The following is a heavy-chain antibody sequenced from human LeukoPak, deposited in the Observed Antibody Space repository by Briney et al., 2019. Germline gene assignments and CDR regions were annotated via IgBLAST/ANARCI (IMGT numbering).Heavy chain of an antibody. CDR2: INPNSGGT. CDR3: ARWGRYYDFWSGSIDI. Sequence: ASLKVSCKASGYTFTGYYMHWVRQAPGQGLEWMGRINPNSGGTNYAQKFQGRVTMTRDTSISTAYMELSSLRSDDTAVYYCARWGRYYDFWSGSIDIWGQGTVVTVSS. V-gene: IGHV1-2*06. CDR1: GYTFTGYY. J-gene: IGHJ3*02. D-gene: IGHD3-3*01.